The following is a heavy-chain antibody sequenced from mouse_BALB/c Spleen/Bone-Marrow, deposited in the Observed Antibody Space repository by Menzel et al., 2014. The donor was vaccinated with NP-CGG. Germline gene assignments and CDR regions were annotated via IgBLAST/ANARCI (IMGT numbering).Heavy chain of an antibody. J-gene: IGHJ1*01. CDR3: AREGGYYYGSSPYFDV. CDR1: GYSFTGYF. V-gene: IGHV1-20*02. Sequence: EVKLMESGPELVKPGASVKISCKASGYSFTGYFMNWVMQSHGESLEWIGRINPYNGDTFYNQKFKGKATLTVDKSSSTAHMELRSLASEDSAVYYCAREGGYYYGSSPYFDVWGAGTTVTVSS. D-gene: IGHD1-1*01. CDR2: INPYNGDT.